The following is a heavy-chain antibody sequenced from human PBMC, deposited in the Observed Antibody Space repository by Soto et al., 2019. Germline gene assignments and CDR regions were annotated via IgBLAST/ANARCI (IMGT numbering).Heavy chain of an antibody. CDR3: ARGVGGSGLNWFDP. CDR1: CSSIIGYY. J-gene: IGHJ5*02. CDR2: IHYSGSD. Sequence: PSETLSLTCTFSCSSIIGYYWTGIRQSPERGLEWIGYIHYSGSDNYNPSLNSRLTMSVDRSKSQFSMKLASVTAADTAVYYCARGVGGSGLNWFDPWGQGTLVTVSS. D-gene: IGHD6-19*01. V-gene: IGHV4-59*12.